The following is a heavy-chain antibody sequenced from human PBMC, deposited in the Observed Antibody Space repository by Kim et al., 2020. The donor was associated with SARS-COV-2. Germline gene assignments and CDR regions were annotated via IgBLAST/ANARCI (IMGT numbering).Heavy chain of an antibody. V-gene: IGHV3-74*03. J-gene: IGHJ4*02. D-gene: IGHD3-10*01. Sequence: TYADSVNGRFTISRDNAKNTLYPQMNSLGAEDTAVYYCARVAGFGDSTDYWGQGTLVTVSS. CDR3: ARVAGFGDSTDY.